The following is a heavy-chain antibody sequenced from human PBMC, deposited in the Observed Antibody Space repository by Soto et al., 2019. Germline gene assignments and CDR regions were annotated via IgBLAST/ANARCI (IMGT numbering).Heavy chain of an antibody. Sequence: RLAPGKKIEWMGWINGGNGNTYYSEHFQGRVTFTRDTSAGTVYMQLSSLTSEDTAVYYCAIGDFFFFYCYGDHRDLHSFPTRRSSDL. CDR3: AIGDFFFFYCYGDHRDLHSFPTRRSSDL. CDR2: INGGNGNT. J-gene: IGHJ2*01. D-gene: IGHD4-17*01. V-gene: IGHV1-3*01.